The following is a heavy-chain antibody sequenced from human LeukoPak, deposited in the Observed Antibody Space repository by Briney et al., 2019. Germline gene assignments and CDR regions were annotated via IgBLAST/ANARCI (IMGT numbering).Heavy chain of an antibody. CDR1: GCTFSSYT. D-gene: IGHD4-17*01. V-gene: IGHV3-21*01. CDR2: ISSSATCI. J-gene: IGHJ4*02. Sequence: AGSLRLTCAGSGCTFSSYTMNWVRQAPGKGLEWVSSISSSATCIYNTDSVRGGFIISSDDAKNSLFLHMDSLRAEDTAVYYCASWDDYGDYVAFEYWGQGTLVTVSS. CDR3: ASWDDYGDYVAFEY.